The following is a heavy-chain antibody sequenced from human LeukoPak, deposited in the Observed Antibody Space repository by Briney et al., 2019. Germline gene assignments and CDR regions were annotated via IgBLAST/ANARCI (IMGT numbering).Heavy chain of an antibody. V-gene: IGHV1-2*02. J-gene: IGHJ4*02. CDR1: GYTFTGYY. D-gene: IGHD2-2*01. CDR3: ARGGGAYGSSTSCFLLDY. Sequence: ASVKVSCKASGYTFTGYYMHWVRQAPGQGLEWMGWINPNSGGTNYAQKFQGRVTMTRDTSISTAYMELSRLRSDDTAVYYCARGGGAYGSSTSCFLLDYWGQGTLVTVSS. CDR2: INPNSGGT.